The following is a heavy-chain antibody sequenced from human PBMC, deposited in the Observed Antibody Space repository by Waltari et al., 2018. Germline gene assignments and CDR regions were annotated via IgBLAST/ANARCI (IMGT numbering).Heavy chain of an antibody. Sequence: QVQLVESGGGVVQPGRSLRLSCAASGFTFRSFGLQWVRQTPGRGLEGVAVISSDGSRKSYADSVKGRFSISRDNSKNSLSLEMNSLRPEDTAVYYCASCTGGNCYYYGFDVWGQGTTVTVSS. CDR1: GFTFRSFG. J-gene: IGHJ6*02. CDR2: ISSDGSRK. D-gene: IGHD2-8*02. V-gene: IGHV3-30*03. CDR3: ASCTGGNCYYYGFDV.